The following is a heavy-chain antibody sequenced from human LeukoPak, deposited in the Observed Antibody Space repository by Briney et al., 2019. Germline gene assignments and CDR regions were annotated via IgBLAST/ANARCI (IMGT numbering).Heavy chain of an antibody. V-gene: IGHV4-59*01. CDR2: IYYSGST. D-gene: IGHD1-20*01. J-gene: IGHJ5*02. CDR1: GGSISSYY. Sequence: SETLSLTCTVSGGSISSYYWSWIRQPPGKGLEWIGYIYYSGSTNYNPSLKSRVTISVDTSKNQFSLKLSSVTAADTAVYYCARDNYNWNDQRWFDPWGQGTLVTVSS. CDR3: ARDNYNWNDQRWFDP.